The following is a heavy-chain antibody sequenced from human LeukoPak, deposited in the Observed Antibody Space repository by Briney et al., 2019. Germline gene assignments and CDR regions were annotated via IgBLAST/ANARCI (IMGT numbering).Heavy chain of an antibody. Sequence: GGSLRLSCAASGFTFSSYGMHWVRQAPGKGLEWVAFIRYDGSNKYYADSVKGRFTISRDNSKNTLYLQMNSLRAEDTAVYYCAKDGGYSSSWLNWFDPWGQGTLVTVSS. CDR2: IRYDGSNK. D-gene: IGHD6-13*01. V-gene: IGHV3-30*02. J-gene: IGHJ5*02. CDR3: AKDGGYSSSWLNWFDP. CDR1: GFTFSSYG.